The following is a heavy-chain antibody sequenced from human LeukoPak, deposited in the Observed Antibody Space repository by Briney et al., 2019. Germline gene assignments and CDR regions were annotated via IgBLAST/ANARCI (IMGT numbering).Heavy chain of an antibody. Sequence: GGSLRLSCAASGFTFSVSYMSWIRQAPGKGLEWLAYISNSGSTTLYTDSVRGRFTICRDNAKHSLYLQMDSLRGEDTAVYYCAREHWATPDHWGQGTLVTVS. CDR2: ISNSGSTT. CDR3: AREHWATPDH. V-gene: IGHV3-11*01. J-gene: IGHJ4*02. D-gene: IGHD3-16*01. CDR1: GFTFSVSY.